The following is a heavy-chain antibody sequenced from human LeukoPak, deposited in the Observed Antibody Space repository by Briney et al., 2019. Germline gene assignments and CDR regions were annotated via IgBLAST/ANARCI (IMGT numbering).Heavy chain of an antibody. CDR3: ARLNIWYYYYMDV. Sequence: SATLSLTCAVYGGSFSGYYWSWIRQPPGKGLEWIGEINHSGSTNYNPSLKSRVTISVDTSKNQFSLKLSSVTAADTAVYYCARLNIWYYYYMDVWGKGTTVTVSS. V-gene: IGHV4-34*01. CDR2: INHSGST. CDR1: GGSFSGYY. D-gene: IGHD3-16*01. J-gene: IGHJ6*03.